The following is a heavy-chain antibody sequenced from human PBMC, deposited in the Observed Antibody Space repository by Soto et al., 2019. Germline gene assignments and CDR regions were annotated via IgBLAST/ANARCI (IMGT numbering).Heavy chain of an antibody. D-gene: IGHD2-8*01. CDR2: ISRSGINT. V-gene: IGHV3-23*01. J-gene: IGHJ1*01. CDR1: GFTFSNYD. CDR3: TDGYFNNNNCHGRHHT. Sequence: EVRLLESGGGLVQPGGSLRLSCAASGFTFSNYDMKWVRQAPGKGLEWVSAISRSGINTYYADSVKGRFIISRDISKDTLHTQMNSPVIDDTAIYYCTDGYFNNNNCHGRHHTGVQGTLVTVSS.